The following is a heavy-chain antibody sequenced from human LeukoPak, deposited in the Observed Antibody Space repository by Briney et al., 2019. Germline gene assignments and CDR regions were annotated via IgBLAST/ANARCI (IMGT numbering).Heavy chain of an antibody. CDR1: GYNFTTYW. CDR2: IYPGDSDT. CDR3: ARRSIETWYFDL. D-gene: IGHD6-6*01. J-gene: IGHJ2*01. Sequence: GESLKISCEASGYNFTTYWIGWVRQMPGKGLEWMGLIYPGDSDTRYRPSFLGQVTISADRSFSTAYLQWSSLKASDTAMYFCARRSIETWYFDLWGRGTLVTVSS. V-gene: IGHV5-51*01.